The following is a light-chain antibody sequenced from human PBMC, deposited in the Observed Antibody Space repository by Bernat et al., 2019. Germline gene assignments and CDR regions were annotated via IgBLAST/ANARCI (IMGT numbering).Light chain of an antibody. V-gene: IGKV3-20*01. J-gene: IGKJ1*01. CDR2: GAS. Sequence: IVLTQSPGTLSLSPGERATLSCRASRNIDSNYLAWYQQKPGQATRPLIFGASSRATGIPDRFSGSGSGTDFTLTISRLEPEDFAVYFCQQYGSSSWTFGQGTKVEIK. CDR3: QQYGSSSWT. CDR1: RNIDSNY.